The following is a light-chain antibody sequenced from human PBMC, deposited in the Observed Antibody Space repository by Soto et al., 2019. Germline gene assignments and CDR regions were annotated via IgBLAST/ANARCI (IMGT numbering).Light chain of an antibody. J-gene: IGLJ2*01. CDR3: AAWDDSLSGPV. Sequence: QSVLTQPPSASGTPGQRATIYCSGSSSNIGSNTVNWYQQLPGTAPKLLIYWTNQRPSGVPDRFSGSKSGTSASLAISGLQSEDEADYYCAAWDDSLSGPVFGGGTKLTVL. CDR1: SSNIGSNT. V-gene: IGLV1-44*01. CDR2: WTN.